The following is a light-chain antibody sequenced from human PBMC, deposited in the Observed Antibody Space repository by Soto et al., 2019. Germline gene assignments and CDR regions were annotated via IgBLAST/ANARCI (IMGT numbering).Light chain of an antibody. J-gene: IGKJ1*01. V-gene: IGKV3-11*01. CDR3: QHSYSTTWT. Sequence: EIVLTQSPATLSLSPGERATLSCRASQSVSSFLAWYQQKPGQAPRLLIYDASNRATGIPARFSGSGSGTDFTLTISSLQPEHFATYSWQHSYSTTWTFGQGTKVEIK. CDR1: QSVSSF. CDR2: DAS.